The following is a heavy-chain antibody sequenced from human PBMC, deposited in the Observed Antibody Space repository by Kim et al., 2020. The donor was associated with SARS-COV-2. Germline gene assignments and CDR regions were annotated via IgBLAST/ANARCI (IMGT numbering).Heavy chain of an antibody. D-gene: IGHD6-13*01. J-gene: IGHJ4*02. CDR3: ACIAAAGIDY. V-gene: IGHV4-59*01. CDR2: ST. Sequence: STNYNPSRKSRVTISVDTSKNQFSLKLSSVTAADTAVYYCACIAAAGIDYWGQGTLVTVSS.